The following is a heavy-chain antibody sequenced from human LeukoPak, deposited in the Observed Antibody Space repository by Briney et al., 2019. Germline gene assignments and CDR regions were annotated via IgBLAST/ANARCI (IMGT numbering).Heavy chain of an antibody. V-gene: IGHV4-59*01. J-gene: IGHJ5*02. CDR1: GGSISSYY. CDR2: IYYSGST. D-gene: IGHD1-26*01. CDR3: ARGFEWELDRYNWFDP. Sequence: SETLSLTCTVSGGSISSYYWSWIRQPPGKGLEWIRYIYYSGSTNYNPSLKSRVTISVDTSKNQFSLKLSSVTAADTAVYYCARGFEWELDRYNWFDPWGQGTLVTVSS.